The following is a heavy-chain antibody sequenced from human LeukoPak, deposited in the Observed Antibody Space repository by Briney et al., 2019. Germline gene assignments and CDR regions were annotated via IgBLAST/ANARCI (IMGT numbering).Heavy chain of an antibody. D-gene: IGHD6-19*01. Sequence: SATLSLTCTVSAVSISSYYWSWLRQPAGKGLEWIGRIYTSGSTNDNPSLKSRVSISADTSKNPFSLKLCSVTAADTAAYFSARRSRSGWYRAQYNWFDRWGQGTLVTVS. CDR3: ARRSRSGWYRAQYNWFDR. CDR1: AVSISSYY. V-gene: IGHV4-4*07. CDR2: IYTSGST. J-gene: IGHJ5*02.